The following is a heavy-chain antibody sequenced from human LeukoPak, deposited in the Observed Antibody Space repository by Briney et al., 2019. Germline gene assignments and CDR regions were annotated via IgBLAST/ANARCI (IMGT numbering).Heavy chain of an antibody. D-gene: IGHD3-3*01. J-gene: IGHJ1*01. CDR3: LLIILGGSSQH. CDR2: IKNDGKIT. CDR1: EFTFNNYW. V-gene: IGHV3-74*01. Sequence: GGSLRLSCAASEFTFNNYWMHWVRQAPGKGLVWVSRIKNDGKITTYADSVKGRFTTSRDNAMNTSYLQMNSLRVEDTAVYYCLLIILGGSSQHWGQGTLVTVSS.